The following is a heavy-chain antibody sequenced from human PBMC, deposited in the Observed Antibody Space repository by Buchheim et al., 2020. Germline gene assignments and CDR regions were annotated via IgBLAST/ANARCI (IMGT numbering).Heavy chain of an antibody. CDR2: IKHDGSEK. Sequence: EVQLVESGGGLVQPGGSLRLSCAASGFTFSSYWMTWVRQAPGKGLEWVANIKHDGSEKYYVDSVKGRFTISRDNAKSSPYMQMDSLRAEDTAVYYCARAPVTPDYWGQGTL. J-gene: IGHJ4*02. CDR1: GFTFSSYW. D-gene: IGHD4-17*01. CDR3: ARAPVTPDY. V-gene: IGHV3-7*01.